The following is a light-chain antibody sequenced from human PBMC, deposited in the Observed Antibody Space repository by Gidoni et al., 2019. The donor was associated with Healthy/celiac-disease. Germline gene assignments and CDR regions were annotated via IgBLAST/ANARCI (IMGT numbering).Light chain of an antibody. CDR3: QQYYDSPRT. J-gene: IGKJ1*01. Sequence: IVMTQSPDSLAVSLGERATINCKSSQTVLYRSDNRNYLAWYQQKPGQSPKLLIYWASTRASGVPDRFSGSGSGTDFTLTISTLQAEDAAVYFCQQYYDSPRTFXQXTKVEIK. CDR1: QTVLYRSDNRNY. CDR2: WAS. V-gene: IGKV4-1*01.